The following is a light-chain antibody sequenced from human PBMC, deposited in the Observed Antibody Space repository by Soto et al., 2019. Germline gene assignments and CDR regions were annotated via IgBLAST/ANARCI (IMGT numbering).Light chain of an antibody. CDR2: AAS. J-gene: IGKJ4*01. CDR1: QSINNF. V-gene: IGKV1-39*01. Sequence: DIQITQSPSSLAASEGDRVTIACRASQSINNFLNWYQQKPGKAPKVLIYAASSLQSGVPSRFSGSGSGTDFTLTITSLQSEDFAXXXXXXXXXXLTFGGGTKVDIK. CDR3: XXXXXXLT.